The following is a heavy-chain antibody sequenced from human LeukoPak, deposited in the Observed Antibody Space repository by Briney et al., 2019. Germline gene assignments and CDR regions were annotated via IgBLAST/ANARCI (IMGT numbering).Heavy chain of an antibody. V-gene: IGHV1-2*06. CDR1: GYTFSDYY. CDR2: INPNSGGT. Sequence: ASVKVSCKASGYTFSDYYIHWVRQAPGQGLEWMGRINPNSGGTNYAQKFQGRVTMTRDTSTSTVYMELSSLRSEDTAMYYCARDRTHYYDSSGYYPRWKYWGKGPLVTVSS. CDR3: ARDRTHYYDSSGYYPRWKY. D-gene: IGHD3-22*01. J-gene: IGHJ4*02.